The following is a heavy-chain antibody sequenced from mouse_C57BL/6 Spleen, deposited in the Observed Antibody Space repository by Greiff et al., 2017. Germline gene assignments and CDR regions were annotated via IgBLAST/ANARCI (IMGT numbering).Heavy chain of an antibody. D-gene: IGHD2-12*01. CDR3: ARGQDYSGDY. J-gene: IGHJ2*01. CDR1: GYTFTSYW. Sequence: QVQLQQPGAELVMPGASVKLSCKASGYTFTSYWMHWVKQRPGQGLEWIGEIDPSDSYTNYNQKFKGKSTLTVDKSSSTAYMQLSSLTSEDSAVYYCARGQDYSGDYWGQGTTLTVSS. CDR2: IDPSDSYT. V-gene: IGHV1-69*01.